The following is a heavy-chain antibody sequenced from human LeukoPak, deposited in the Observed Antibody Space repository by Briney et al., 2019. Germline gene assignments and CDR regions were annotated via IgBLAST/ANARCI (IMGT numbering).Heavy chain of an antibody. Sequence: ASVKLSCKASGYTFTVYYMHRVRQAPGQGLESVGGINPNSGGTNYAQKFQGRVTITRDTSISTDYMELSRLRPDDTAVYYCARDSGERGSGSYLIAYWGQGTLVTVSS. CDR1: GYTFTVYY. CDR3: ARDSGERGSGSYLIAY. V-gene: IGHV1-2*02. CDR2: INPNSGGT. J-gene: IGHJ4*02. D-gene: IGHD3-10*01.